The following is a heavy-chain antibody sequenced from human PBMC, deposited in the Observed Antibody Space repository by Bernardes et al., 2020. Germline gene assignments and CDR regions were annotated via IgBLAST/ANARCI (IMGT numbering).Heavy chain of an antibody. J-gene: IGHJ6*03. CDR2: INHSGST. Sequence: SETLSLTCAVYGGSFSGYYWSWIRQPPGKGLEWIGEINHSGSTNYNPSLKSRVTISVDTSKNQFSLKLSSVTAADTAVYYCARGGGRLNYYYYYYMDVWGKGTTVTVSS. V-gene: IGHV4-34*01. CDR3: ARGGGRLNYYYYYYMDV. D-gene: IGHD2-21*01. CDR1: GGSFSGYY.